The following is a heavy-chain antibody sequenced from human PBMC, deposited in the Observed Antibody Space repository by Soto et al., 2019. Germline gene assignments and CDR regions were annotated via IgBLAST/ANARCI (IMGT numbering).Heavy chain of an antibody. J-gene: IGHJ4*02. Sequence: ASVKVSCKASGYTFTGYYMHWVRQAPGQGLEWMGWINPNSGGTNYAQKFQGWVTMTRDMSISTAYMELSRLRSDDTAVYYCARGNLGVAATFDYWGQGTLVTVSS. CDR2: INPNSGGT. CDR1: GYTFTGYY. V-gene: IGHV1-2*04. CDR3: ARGNLGVAATFDY. D-gene: IGHD2-15*01.